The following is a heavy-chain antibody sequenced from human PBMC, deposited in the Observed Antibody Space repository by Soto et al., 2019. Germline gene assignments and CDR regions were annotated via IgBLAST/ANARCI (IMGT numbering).Heavy chain of an antibody. V-gene: IGHV1-69*05. CDR3: ARDLDDILTGPNFDP. CDR1: GGTFSSDS. J-gene: IGHJ5*02. Sequence: SVKVSCKASGGTFSSDSFSWVRQAPGQGLEWMGGIVPIVDTSTYAQKFQDRVTFTRDTSASTAYMELSSLTSGDAAVYYCARDLDDILTGPNFDPWGQGTLVTVSS. CDR2: IVPIVDTS. D-gene: IGHD3-9*01.